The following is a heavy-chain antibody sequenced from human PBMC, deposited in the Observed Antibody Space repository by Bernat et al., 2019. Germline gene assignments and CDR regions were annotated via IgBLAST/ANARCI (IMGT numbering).Heavy chain of an antibody. D-gene: IGHD4-11*01. CDR3: AKGESGDHSPYYFDY. CDR1: GFTFSSYG. V-gene: IGHV3-30*18. J-gene: IGHJ4*02. CDR2: ISYDGSNK. Sequence: VQLVESGGGLVKPEGSLRLSCAASGFTFSSYGMHWVRQAPGKGLEWVAVISYDGSNKYYADSVKGRFTISRDNSKNTLYLQMNSLRAEDTAVYYCAKGESGDHSPYYFDYWGQGTLVTVSS.